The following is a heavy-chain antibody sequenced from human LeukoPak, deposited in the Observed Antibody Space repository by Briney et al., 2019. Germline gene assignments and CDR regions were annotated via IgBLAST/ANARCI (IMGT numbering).Heavy chain of an antibody. V-gene: IGHV3-23*01. CDR3: AKVRTYFYHGLDV. Sequence: GASVKVSGKASGYTFTSYGISWVRQAPGKGLEWVSGISGTTSGTYYADSVKGRFTISRDNSKNTLFLQVNSLRAEDTAVYYCAKVRTYFYHGLDVWGQGTTVTVSS. D-gene: IGHD1-14*01. CDR2: ISGTTSGT. J-gene: IGHJ6*02. CDR1: GYTFTSYG.